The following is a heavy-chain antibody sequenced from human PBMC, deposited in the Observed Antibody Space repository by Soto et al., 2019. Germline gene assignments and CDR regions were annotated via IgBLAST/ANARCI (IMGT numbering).Heavy chain of an antibody. CDR3: ARLKGDGFDI. V-gene: IGHV4-4*07. CDR2: IFSSGST. CDR1: SGSMNDYY. J-gene: IGHJ3*02. Sequence: QVQLQESGPRVVQPSGTLSLTCTVSSGSMNDYYLTWIRQPAGKGLECIGRIFSSGSTNYNPSLRRRVTMSVDTSGTRFSLRLTSVTAADPAVYYCARLKGDGFDIWGRGTQVTVSS.